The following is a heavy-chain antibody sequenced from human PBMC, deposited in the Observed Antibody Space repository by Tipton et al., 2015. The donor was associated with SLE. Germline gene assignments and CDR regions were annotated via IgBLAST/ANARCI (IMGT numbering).Heavy chain of an antibody. CDR2: VKQGTTET. V-gene: IGHV3-7*01. CDR3: ARATEGAFDF. Sequence: SLRLSCAASGFTFSSHSMNWVRQAPGKGLEWVANVKQGTTETYYVASVKGRFTISRDNAKNSLNLQMNNLRAEDTAVYYCARATEGAFDFWGQGTMVTVSS. CDR1: GFTFSSHS. J-gene: IGHJ3*01.